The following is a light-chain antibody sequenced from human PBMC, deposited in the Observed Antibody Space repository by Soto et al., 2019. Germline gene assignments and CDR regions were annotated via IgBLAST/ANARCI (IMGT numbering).Light chain of an antibody. V-gene: IGLV2-14*01. Sequence: QSALTQPASVSGSPGQSITISCTGTSSDVGGSNYVSWYQQHPGKAPKLMFYDVHNRPSGISNRFSGSKSGNTASLTISGLQAEDEADYYCSSYRSGSTLVFGGGTKLTVL. CDR2: DVH. CDR1: SSDVGGSNY. J-gene: IGLJ2*01. CDR3: SSYRSGSTLV.